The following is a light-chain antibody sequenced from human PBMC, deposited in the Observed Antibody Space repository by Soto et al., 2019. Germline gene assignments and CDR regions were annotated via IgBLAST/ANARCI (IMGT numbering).Light chain of an antibody. J-gene: IGKJ5*01. CDR2: DAS. CDR3: QQYAASPRT. CDR1: QSVTNNY. Sequence: EIVLTQSPGSLSLSPGERATLSCRASQSVTNNYLAWYQQRPAQAPRLLIYDASSRATGIPDRFSGSGSATDFTLTISRLEPEDFAVYYCQQYAASPRTFGQGTRLEIK. V-gene: IGKV3-20*01.